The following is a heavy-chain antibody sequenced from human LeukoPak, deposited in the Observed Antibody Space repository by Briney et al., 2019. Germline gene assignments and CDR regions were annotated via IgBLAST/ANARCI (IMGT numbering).Heavy chain of an antibody. CDR1: GGSFSGYY. J-gene: IGHJ3*02. Sequence: SETLSLTCAVYGGSFSGYYWSWIRQPAGKGLEWIGRISSSGSTNYNPSLKSRVTISVDTSKNQFSLKLSSVTAADTAVYFCARGPYSYDSSGAFDIWAKGQWSPSLQ. D-gene: IGHD3-22*01. V-gene: IGHV4-59*10. CDR2: ISSSGST. CDR3: ARGPYSYDSSGAFDI.